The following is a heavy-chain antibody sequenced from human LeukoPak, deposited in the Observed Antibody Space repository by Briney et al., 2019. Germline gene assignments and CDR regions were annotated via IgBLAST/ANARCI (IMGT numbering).Heavy chain of an antibody. Sequence: PSETLSLTCTVSGGSISSGDYYWSWIRQPPGKGLEWIGEINHSGSTNYNPSLKSRVTISVDTSKNQFSLKLSSVTAADTAVYYCARHRWFDPWGQGTLVTVSS. CDR2: INHSGST. J-gene: IGHJ5*02. CDR1: GGSISSGDYY. V-gene: IGHV4-39*01. CDR3: ARHRWFDP.